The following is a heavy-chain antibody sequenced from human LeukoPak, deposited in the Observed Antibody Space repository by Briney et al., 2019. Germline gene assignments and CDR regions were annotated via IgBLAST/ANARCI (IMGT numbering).Heavy chain of an antibody. Sequence: GGSLRLSCAASGFTFSSYSMNWVRQAPGKGLEWVSSISSSSSYIYYADSVKGRFTISRDNAKNSLYLQMNSLRAEDTAVYYCARSDMVRGYYGMDVWGKGTTVTVSS. CDR2: ISSSSSYI. CDR3: ARSDMVRGYYGMDV. J-gene: IGHJ6*04. V-gene: IGHV3-21*01. CDR1: GFTFSSYS. D-gene: IGHD3-10*01.